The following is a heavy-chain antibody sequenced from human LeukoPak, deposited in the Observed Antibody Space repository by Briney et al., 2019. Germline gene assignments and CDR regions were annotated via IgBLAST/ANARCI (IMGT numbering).Heavy chain of an antibody. Sequence: ASVKVSCKASGYTFTGYYMHWVRQAPGQGLEWMGWINPNSGGTNYAQKFQGRVTMTRDTSISTAYMELSRLRSDDTAVYYCARLTYGGNSGWLDPWGQGTLVTVSS. CDR1: GYTFTGYY. CDR3: ARLTYGGNSGWLDP. D-gene: IGHD4-23*01. V-gene: IGHV1-2*02. J-gene: IGHJ5*02. CDR2: INPNSGGT.